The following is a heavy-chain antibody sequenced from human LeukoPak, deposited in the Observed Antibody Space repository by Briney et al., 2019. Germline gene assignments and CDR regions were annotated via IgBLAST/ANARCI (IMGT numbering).Heavy chain of an antibody. J-gene: IGHJ4*02. V-gene: IGHV3-7*01. CDR1: AFTFSNAW. Sequence: GGSLRLSCAASAFTFSNAWMSWVRQAPGKGLEWVANIKQDGSEKYYVDSVKGRFTISRDNAKNSLYLQMNSLRAEDTAVYYCARAWHSSWYDYWGQGTLVTVSS. D-gene: IGHD6-13*01. CDR3: ARAWHSSWYDY. CDR2: IKQDGSEK.